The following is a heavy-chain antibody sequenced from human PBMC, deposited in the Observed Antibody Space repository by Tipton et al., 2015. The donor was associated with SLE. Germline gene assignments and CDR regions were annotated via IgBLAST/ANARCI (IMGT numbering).Heavy chain of an antibody. V-gene: IGHV3-30*03. D-gene: IGHD6-19*01. CDR2: ISYDGSNK. CDR1: GGSFSGYY. Sequence: LSLTCAVYGGSFSGYYWSWIRQPPGKGLEWVAVISYDGSNKYYADSVKGRFTISRDNSKNTLYLQMNSLRAEDTAVYYCARDLVAGYYYYYYMDVWGKGTTVTVSS. CDR3: ARDLVAGYYYYYYMDV. J-gene: IGHJ6*03.